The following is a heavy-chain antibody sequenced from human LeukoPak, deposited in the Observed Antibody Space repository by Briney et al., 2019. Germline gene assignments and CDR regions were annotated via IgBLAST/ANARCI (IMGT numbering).Heavy chain of an antibody. CDR1: GFTFSTYW. D-gene: IGHD2-2*01. J-gene: IGHJ4*02. Sequence: GGSLRLSCVASGFTFSTYWMSWVRQAPGKGLEWVANIKQDGSAKDYVDSVKGRFTISRDNAKNSLYLQMNSLRAEDTAVYYCARGSTAAANLDFWGQGILVSVSS. V-gene: IGHV3-7*01. CDR3: ARGSTAAANLDF. CDR2: IKQDGSAK.